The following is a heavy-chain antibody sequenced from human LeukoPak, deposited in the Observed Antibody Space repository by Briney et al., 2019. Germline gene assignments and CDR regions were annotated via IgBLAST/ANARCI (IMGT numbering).Heavy chain of an antibody. V-gene: IGHV3-23*01. D-gene: IGHD6-13*01. Sequence: PGGSLRLSCAASGFTFSSYAMSWFRQAPGKGLEWVSTISGSGSSTYYADSVKGRFTISRDNSKNTLYLQMNSLRAEDTAVYYCAKMYSSSWYYFDYWGQGTLVTVSS. CDR3: AKMYSSSWYYFDY. CDR2: ISGSGSST. CDR1: GFTFSSYA. J-gene: IGHJ4*02.